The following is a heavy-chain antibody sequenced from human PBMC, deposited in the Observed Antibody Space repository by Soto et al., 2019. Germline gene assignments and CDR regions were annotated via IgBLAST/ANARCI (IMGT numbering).Heavy chain of an antibody. V-gene: IGHV4-39*01. D-gene: IGHD4-17*01. J-gene: IGHJ6*03. Sequence: PSETLSLTCTVSGGSISSSSYYWGWIRQPPGKGLEWIGSIYYSGSTYYNPSLKSRVTISVDTSKNQFSLKLSSVTAADTAVYNCARGIDYEDYYYYYMDVWGKGTTVTVSS. CDR3: ARGIDYEDYYYYYMDV. CDR2: IYYSGST. CDR1: GGSISSSSYY.